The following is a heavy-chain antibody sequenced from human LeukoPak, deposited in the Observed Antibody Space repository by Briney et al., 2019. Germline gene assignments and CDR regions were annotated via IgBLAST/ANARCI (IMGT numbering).Heavy chain of an antibody. Sequence: GGSLRLSCAASGLTFSSNYMSWVRQAPGKGLEWVSVFYSGTDTYYADSVKGRFTISRHNSKNTLYLQINTLRAEDTAVYYCARIYSSGSPLDYWGQGTLVTVSP. V-gene: IGHV3-53*01. D-gene: IGHD3-22*01. CDR2: FYSGTDT. CDR3: ARIYSSGSPLDY. CDR1: GLTFSSNY. J-gene: IGHJ4*02.